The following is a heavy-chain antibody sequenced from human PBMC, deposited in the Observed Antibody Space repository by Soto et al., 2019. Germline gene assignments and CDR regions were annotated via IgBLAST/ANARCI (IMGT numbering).Heavy chain of an antibody. V-gene: IGHV4-30-4*01. Sequence: SLTCTVSVGSISSGDYYWSWIRQPPGKGLEWIGYIYYSGSTYYNPSLKSRVTISVDTSKNQFSLKLSSVTAADTAVYYCASGLTIFGVVSPLYGMDVWGQGTTVTVSS. J-gene: IGHJ6*02. CDR1: VGSISSGDYY. D-gene: IGHD3-3*01. CDR3: ASGLTIFGVVSPLYGMDV. CDR2: IYYSGST.